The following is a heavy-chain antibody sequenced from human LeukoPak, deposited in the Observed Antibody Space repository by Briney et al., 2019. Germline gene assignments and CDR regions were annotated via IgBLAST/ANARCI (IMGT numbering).Heavy chain of an antibody. CDR1: GVSFSGYY. J-gene: IGHJ5*02. D-gene: IGHD2-2*02. V-gene: IGHV4-34*01. CDR2: INHRGST. Sequence: SDTLSLTCAVYGVSFSGYYWGWLRQPPGKGLEWIGKINHRGSTDYNPSLKSRVTISVDTSKSHFSLKLTSVTAADTAVYYCARHRRYYTSTSFYIDWFDPWGQGTLVTVSS. CDR3: ARHRRYYTSTSFYIDWFDP.